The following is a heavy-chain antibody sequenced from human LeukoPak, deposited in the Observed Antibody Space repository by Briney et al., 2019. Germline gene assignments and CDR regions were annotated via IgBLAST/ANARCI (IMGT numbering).Heavy chain of an antibody. CDR1: GGSISSYY. V-gene: IGHV4-59*01. CDR2: IYYSGST. Sequence: PSETLSLTCTVSGGSISSYYWSWIRQPPGKRLEWIGYIYYSGSTNYNPSLKSRVTISVDTSKNQFSLKLSSVTAADTAVYYCARGSGDSGDYWGQGTLVTVSS. J-gene: IGHJ4*02. D-gene: IGHD2-21*02. CDR3: ARGSGDSGDY.